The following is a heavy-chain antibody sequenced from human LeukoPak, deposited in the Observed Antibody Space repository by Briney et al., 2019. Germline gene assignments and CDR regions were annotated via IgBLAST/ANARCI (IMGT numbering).Heavy chain of an antibody. J-gene: IGHJ4*02. V-gene: IGHV4-59*01. CDR2: IYYSGST. Sequence: PSETLSLTCTVSGGSISRYYWSWIRQPPGKGLEWIGYIYYSGSTNYNPSLKSRVTISVDTSKNQFSLKLSSVTAADTAVYYCARGYSGWFGVGHFDYWGQGTLVTVSS. D-gene: IGHD5-12*01. CDR1: GGSISRYY. CDR3: ARGYSGWFGVGHFDY.